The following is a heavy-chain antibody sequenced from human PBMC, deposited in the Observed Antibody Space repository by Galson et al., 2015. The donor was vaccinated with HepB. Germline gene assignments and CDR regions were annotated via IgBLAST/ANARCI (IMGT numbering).Heavy chain of an antibody. J-gene: IGHJ6*02. CDR1: GFTFSSFG. CDR2: ISYDGSKK. V-gene: IGHV3-30*18. D-gene: IGHD3-10*01. Sequence: SLRLSCAASGFTFSSFGIHWVRQAPGKGLEWVAVISYDGSKKYYADSVKGRITISRDNSKNTLYLQMNSLRAEDTAVYYCAKDLMAGEVRGYGLDVWGQGTTVTVSS. CDR3: AKDLMAGEVRGYGLDV.